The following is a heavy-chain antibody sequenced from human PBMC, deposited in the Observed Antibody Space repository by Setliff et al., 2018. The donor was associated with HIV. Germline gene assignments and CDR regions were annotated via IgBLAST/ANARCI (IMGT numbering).Heavy chain of an antibody. CDR2: IYYSGST. CDR3: ASSHTGYSSSSGAFDI. Sequence: SETLSLTCTVSGGSISSGDYYWSWIRQPPGKGLEWIGSIYYSGSTYYNPSLKSRVTISVDTSKNQFSLRLRSVTAADTAVYYCASSHTGYSSSSGAFDIWGQGTMVTVS. CDR1: GGSISSGDYY. D-gene: IGHD6-6*01. J-gene: IGHJ3*02. V-gene: IGHV4-39*07.